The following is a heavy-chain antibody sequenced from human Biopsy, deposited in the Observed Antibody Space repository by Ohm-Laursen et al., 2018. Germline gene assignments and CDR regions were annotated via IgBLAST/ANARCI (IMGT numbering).Heavy chain of an antibody. Sequence: SQTLSLTCTVSGGSISSGGSYWSWIRQRPGKGLEWIGYIFNSANTYYNPSLKNLITISGDTSKNQFSLKLGSVTAADTAVYYCAKNLAVSSYALDIWGQGTMVTVSS. CDR1: GGSISSGGSY. CDR2: IFNSANT. D-gene: IGHD2/OR15-2a*01. J-gene: IGHJ3*02. CDR3: AKNLAVSSYALDI. V-gene: IGHV4-31*01.